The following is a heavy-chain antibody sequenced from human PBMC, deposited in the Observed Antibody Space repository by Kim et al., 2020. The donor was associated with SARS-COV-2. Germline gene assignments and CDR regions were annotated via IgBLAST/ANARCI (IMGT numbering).Heavy chain of an antibody. D-gene: IGHD6-19*01. V-gene: IGHV3-30*18. CDR1: GFTFSSYG. Sequence: GGSLRLSCAASGFTFSSYGMHWVRQAPGKGLEWVAVISYDGSNKYYADSVKGRFTISRDNSKNTLYLQMNSLRAEDMAVYYCAKDGGYGSSGWFAYWGQGTLVTVSS. J-gene: IGHJ5*01. CDR3: AKDGGYGSSGWFAY. CDR2: ISYDGSNK.